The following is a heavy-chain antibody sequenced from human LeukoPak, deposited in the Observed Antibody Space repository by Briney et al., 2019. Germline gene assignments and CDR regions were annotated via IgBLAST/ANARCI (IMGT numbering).Heavy chain of an antibody. Sequence: ASVKVSCKASGGTFSSYAISWVRQAPGQGLEWMGGIIPIFGTANYAQKFQGRVTITADESTSTAYMELSGLRSEDTAVYYCARDGYYGSGPLWGSAFDIWGQGTMVTVSS. CDR2: IIPIFGTA. D-gene: IGHD3-10*01. CDR1: GGTFSSYA. CDR3: ARDGYYGSGPLWGSAFDI. V-gene: IGHV1-69*13. J-gene: IGHJ3*02.